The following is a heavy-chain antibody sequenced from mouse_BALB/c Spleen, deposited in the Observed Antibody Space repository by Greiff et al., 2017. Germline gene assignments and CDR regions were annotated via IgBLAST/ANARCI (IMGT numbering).Heavy chain of an antibody. J-gene: IGHJ4*01. CDR2: ISSGSSTI. D-gene: IGHD2-1*01. CDR3: ARGSGYYGNYEAMDY. V-gene: IGHV5-17*02. CDR1: GFTFSSFG. Sequence: EVKVVESGGGLVQPGGSRKLSCAASGFTFSSFGMHWVRQAPEKGLEWVAYISSGSSTIYYADTVKGRFTISRDNPKNTLFLQMTSLRSEDTAMYYCARGSGYYGNYEAMDYWGQGTSVTVSS.